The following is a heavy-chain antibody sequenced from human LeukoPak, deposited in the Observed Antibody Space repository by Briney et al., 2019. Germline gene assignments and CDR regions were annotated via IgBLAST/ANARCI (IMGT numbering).Heavy chain of an antibody. CDR3: ARESNVDTAMAPDYYFDY. J-gene: IGHJ4*02. CDR1: GGTFSSYA. D-gene: IGHD5-18*01. Sequence: SVKVSCKASGGTFSSYAISWVRQAPGQGLEWMGGIIPIFGTANYAQKFQGRVTITTDESTSTAYMELSSLRSEDTAVYYCARESNVDTAMAPDYYFDYWGQGTLVTVSS. V-gene: IGHV1-69*05. CDR2: IIPIFGTA.